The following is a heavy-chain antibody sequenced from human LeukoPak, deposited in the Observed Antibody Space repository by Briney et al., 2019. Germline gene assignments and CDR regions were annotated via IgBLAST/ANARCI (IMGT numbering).Heavy chain of an antibody. D-gene: IGHD2-8*01. Sequence: GGSLRLSCAASGFTFTIFGLNWVRQAPGKVLEWVAVISDDGRHNYYADSVKGRFTISRDNSKSTLYLQMNSLRDDDSAAYFCARVYLERLTAGYFDHWGQGTQVTVSP. CDR2: ISDDGRHN. J-gene: IGHJ4*02. CDR1: GFTFTIFG. CDR3: ARVYLERLTAGYFDH. V-gene: IGHV3-30*03.